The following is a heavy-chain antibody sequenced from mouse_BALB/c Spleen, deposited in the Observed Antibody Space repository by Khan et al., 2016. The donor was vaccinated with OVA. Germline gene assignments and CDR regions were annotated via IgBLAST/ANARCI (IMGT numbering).Heavy chain of an antibody. V-gene: IGHV14-3*02. CDR3: ARDYWDVFAY. CDR1: GFNIKDTY. D-gene: IGHD4-1*01. CDR2: IDPANGNT. J-gene: IGHJ3*01. Sequence: VQLKQSGAELVKPGASVKLSCTASGFNIKDTYMHWVKQRPERGLEWIGRIDPANGNTKYDPKFQDKATITTDTSSNTAYLQLSSLTSEDTAVYYCARDYWDVFAYWGQGTLVTVSA.